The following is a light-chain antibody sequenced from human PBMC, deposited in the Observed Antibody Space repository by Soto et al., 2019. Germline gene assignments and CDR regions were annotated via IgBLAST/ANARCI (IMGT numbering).Light chain of an antibody. V-gene: IGLV2-14*01. CDR2: EVS. J-gene: IGLJ1*01. CDR1: SSDVGGYNY. CDR3: SSFAGSNNFPDV. Sequence: QPASVSGSPGQSITISCTGTSSDVGGYNYVSWYQQHPGKAPKLMIYEVSNRPSGVSNRFSGSKSGNTASLTVSGLQAEDEADYYCSSFAGSNNFPDVFGTGTKVTVL.